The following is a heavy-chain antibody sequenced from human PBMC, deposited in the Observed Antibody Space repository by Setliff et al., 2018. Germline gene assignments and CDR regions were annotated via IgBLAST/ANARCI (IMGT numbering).Heavy chain of an antibody. V-gene: IGHV4-34*01. J-gene: IGHJ4*02. D-gene: IGHD6-13*01. CDR3: XXXXXXXXXXYSSSWYGRGGGSRGYYFDY. CDR2: INHSGST. CDR1: GGSFSGYY. Sequence: SETLSLTCAVYGGSFSGYYWSWIRQPPGKGLEWIGEINHSGSTNYNPSLKSXVTISVXXXKXXXXXXXXXXXXXXXXXXXXXXXXXXXXXXYSSSWYGRGGGSRGYYFDYWGQGTLVTVSS.